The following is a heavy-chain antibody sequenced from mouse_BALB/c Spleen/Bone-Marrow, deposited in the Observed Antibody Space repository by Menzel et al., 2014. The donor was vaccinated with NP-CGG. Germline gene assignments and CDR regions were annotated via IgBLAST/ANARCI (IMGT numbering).Heavy chain of an antibody. CDR2: ISYRGSA. J-gene: IGHJ4*01. V-gene: IGHV3-8*02. D-gene: IGHD1-1*02. Sequence: VQLQQSGPSLVKPSQTLSLTCSVTGDPITSGYWNWIRKFPGNKFEYMGYISYRGSAYHNPSLKSRFSITRDTSKNQYYLQLTSVTTEDTATYYCARSLYGNYALDYWGQGTSVTVSS. CDR1: GDPITSGY. CDR3: ARSLYGNYALDY.